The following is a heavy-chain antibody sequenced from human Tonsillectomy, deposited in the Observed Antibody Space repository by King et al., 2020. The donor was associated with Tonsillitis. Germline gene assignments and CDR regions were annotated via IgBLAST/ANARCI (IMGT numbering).Heavy chain of an antibody. CDR2: ISPNRYYI. V-gene: IGHV3-21*04. D-gene: IGHD1-26*01. CDR1: GFTFSGYS. Sequence: VQLVESGGGLVEPGGSLRLSCTASGFTFSGYSMNWFRQAPGKGPEWVSSISPNRYYIYYSDPLKGRFTVSRDNAKNSLYLQMNSLGAEDTAVYYCARGNSGSYQRDDALDIWGRGTGVTVSA. CDR3: ARGNSGSYQRDDALDI. J-gene: IGHJ3*02.